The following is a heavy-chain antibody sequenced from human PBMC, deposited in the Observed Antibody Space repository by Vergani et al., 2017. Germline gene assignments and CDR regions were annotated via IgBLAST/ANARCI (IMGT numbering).Heavy chain of an antibody. CDR3: ARAGAAAGTFRGYFQH. J-gene: IGHJ1*01. CDR1: GGTFSSYA. CDR2: IIPIFGTA. Sequence: QVQLVQSGAEVKKPGSSVKVSCKASGGTFSSYAISWVRQAPGQGLEWMGGIIPIFGTANYAQKFQGRVTITADESTSTAYMELSSMRSEDTAVYYCARAGAAAGTFRGYFQHWGQGTLVTVSS. V-gene: IGHV1-69*01. D-gene: IGHD6-13*01.